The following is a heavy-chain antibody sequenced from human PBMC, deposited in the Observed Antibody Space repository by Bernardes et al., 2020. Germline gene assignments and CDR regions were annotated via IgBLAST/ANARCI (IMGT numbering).Heavy chain of an antibody. CDR1: GFTVSSNY. Sequence: GGSLRLSCAASGFTVSSNYMSWVRQAPGKGLEWVSVIYSGGSTYYADSVKGRFTISRDNSKNTLYLQMNSLRAEDTAVYYCARDPGPKLHDHPDAFDIWGQGTMVTVSS. CDR2: IYSGGST. CDR3: ARDPGPKLHDHPDAFDI. D-gene: IGHD1-1*01. J-gene: IGHJ3*02. V-gene: IGHV3-53*01.